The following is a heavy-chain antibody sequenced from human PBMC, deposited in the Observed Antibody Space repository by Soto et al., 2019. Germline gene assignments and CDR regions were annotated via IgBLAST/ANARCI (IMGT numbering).Heavy chain of an antibody. Sequence: PGGSLRLSCAASGFAFSSYAMSWVRQAPGKGLEWVSAISGSGGSTYYADSVKGRFTISRDNSKNTLYLQMNSLRAEDTAVYYCANLIVATNYGMDVWGQGTTVTVSS. D-gene: IGHD5-12*01. CDR3: ANLIVATNYGMDV. CDR2: ISGSGGST. J-gene: IGHJ6*02. V-gene: IGHV3-23*01. CDR1: GFAFSSYA.